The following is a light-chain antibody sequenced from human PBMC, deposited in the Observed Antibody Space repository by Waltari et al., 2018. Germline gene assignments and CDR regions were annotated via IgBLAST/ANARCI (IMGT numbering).Light chain of an antibody. CDR3: SSYTSSSTSVV. CDR1: SCDVGSYNR. CDR2: EVS. J-gene: IGLJ2*01. V-gene: IGLV2-18*02. Sequence: QSALTQPPSVSGSPGQSVTISCTGTSCDVGSYNRVSWYQQPPGTAPKLMIYEVSNRPSGVPDRFSGSKSGNTASLTISGLQAEDEADYYCSSYTSSSTSVVFGGGTKLTVL.